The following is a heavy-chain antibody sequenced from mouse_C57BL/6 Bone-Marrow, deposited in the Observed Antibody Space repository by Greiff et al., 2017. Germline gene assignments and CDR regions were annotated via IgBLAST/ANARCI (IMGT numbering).Heavy chain of an antibody. J-gene: IGHJ2*01. V-gene: IGHV1-61*01. CDR2: IYPSDSET. D-gene: IGHD2-5*01. CDR3: ARYDYYSND. CDR1: GYTFTSYW. Sequence: QVQLQQPGAELVRPGSSVTLSCKASGYTFTSYWMAWVKQRPGQGLEWIGNIYPSDSETHYNQKFKDKATWTVDKSSSTAYMQLSSLTYEDSAVYYWARYDYYSNDWGQGTTLTVSS.